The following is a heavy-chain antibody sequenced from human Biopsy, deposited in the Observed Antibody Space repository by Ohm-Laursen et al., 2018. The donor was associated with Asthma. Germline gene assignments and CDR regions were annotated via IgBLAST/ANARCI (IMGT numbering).Heavy chain of an antibody. D-gene: IGHD3-22*01. J-gene: IGHJ4*02. CDR1: GGSITSSSYY. Sequence: LSLTCTVSGGSITSSSYYWGWIRQPPGKGMEWIGSMYHSGSPYYHPSLKSRATISVDTSKNHLSLKMSSVTAADTAVYFCVRHQYSSSWSTFDYWGQGALVTVSS. V-gene: IGHV4-39*01. CDR2: MYHSGSP. CDR3: VRHQYSSSWSTFDY.